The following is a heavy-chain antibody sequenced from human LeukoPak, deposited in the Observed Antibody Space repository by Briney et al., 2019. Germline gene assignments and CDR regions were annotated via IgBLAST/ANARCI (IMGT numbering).Heavy chain of an antibody. CDR1: GGSFSGYY. V-gene: IGHV4-34*01. CDR2: INHSGST. J-gene: IGHJ4*02. CDR3: ASLYSSSWYGGDY. Sequence: SETLSLTCAAYGGSFSGYYWSWIRQPPGKGLEWIGEINHSGSTNYNPSLKSRVTISVDTSKNQFSLKLSSVTAADTAVYYCASLYSSSWYGGDYWGQGTLVTVSS. D-gene: IGHD6-13*01.